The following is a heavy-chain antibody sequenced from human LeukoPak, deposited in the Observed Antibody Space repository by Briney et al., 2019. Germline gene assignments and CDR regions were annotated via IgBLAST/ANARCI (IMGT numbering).Heavy chain of an antibody. D-gene: IGHD1-1*01. CDR1: EFTFSDSW. CDR2: IKEDGSEE. CDR3: ATYINWVAGDV. J-gene: IGHJ6*01. V-gene: IGHV3-7*01. Sequence: GGSLRLSCAASEFTFSDSWMSWVRPAPGRGLEWVAAIKEDGSEEYYMDSVKGRFTISRDNAKNSLYLQMNSLRDEDTAVYHCATYINWVAGDVWGQGTAVSVSS.